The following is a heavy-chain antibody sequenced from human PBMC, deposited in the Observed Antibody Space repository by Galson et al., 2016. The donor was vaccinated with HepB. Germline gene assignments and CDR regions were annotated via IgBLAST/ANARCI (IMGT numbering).Heavy chain of an antibody. CDR3: ARDLGGSSCLDY. D-gene: IGHD6-6*01. J-gene: IGHJ4*02. CDR2: IWYDGINK. V-gene: IGHV3-33*01. Sequence: SLRLSCAASGFTFSSYGMHWVRQAPGKGLEWMAVIWYDGINKYYGDSVQGRFTISRYNSGNTLYLQMNSLRAEDTAVYYCARDLGGSSCLDYWGQGTLVTVSS. CDR1: GFTFSSYG.